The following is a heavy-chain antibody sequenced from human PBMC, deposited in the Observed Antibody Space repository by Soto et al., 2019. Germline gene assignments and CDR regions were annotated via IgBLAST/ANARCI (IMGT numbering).Heavy chain of an antibody. V-gene: IGHV3-30*18. CDR1: GFPFSRYE. CDR2: ISHDGSNK. D-gene: IGHD2-21*01. J-gene: IGHJ5*02. Sequence: GGSLRLSCAASGFPFSRYEIHWVRQVPGRGLEWVALISHDGSNKYYVDSVKGRFIISRDNSKDTVYLQMNSLRTEDTALYYCAKDAALHIRNLHHWGQGTLVTVSS. CDR3: AKDAALHIRNLHH.